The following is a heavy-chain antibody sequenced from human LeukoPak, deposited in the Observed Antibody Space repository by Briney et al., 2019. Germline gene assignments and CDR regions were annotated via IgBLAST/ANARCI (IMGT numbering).Heavy chain of an antibody. D-gene: IGHD3-9*01. V-gene: IGHV1-69*13. J-gene: IGHJ3*02. Sequence: ASVKVSCKASGGTFSSYAVNWVRQAPGQGLEWMGGIIPIFGTANYAQKFQGRVTITADESTSTAYMELSSLRSEDTAMYYCAGLGYYDILTGSCRAFDIWGQGTMVTVSS. CDR3: AGLGYYDILTGSCRAFDI. CDR1: GGTFSSYA. CDR2: IIPIFGTA.